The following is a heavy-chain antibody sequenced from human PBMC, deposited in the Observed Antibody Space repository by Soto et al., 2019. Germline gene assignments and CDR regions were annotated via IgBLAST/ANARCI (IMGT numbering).Heavy chain of an antibody. CDR1: GFTFRSYT. D-gene: IGHD4-17*01. CDR3: AKDLRPDGVWDLDY. J-gene: IGHJ4*02. V-gene: IGHV3-23*01. Sequence: EVQLLEAGGGLVQLGGSLRLSCAASGFTFRSYTMSWVRQAPGKGPEWVSGIGQDGGTYDADSVKGRFTVSRDNSKNTVYLQMISLRAEDTAIDSCAKDLRPDGVWDLDYWGQGTLVTVSS. CDR2: IGQDGGT.